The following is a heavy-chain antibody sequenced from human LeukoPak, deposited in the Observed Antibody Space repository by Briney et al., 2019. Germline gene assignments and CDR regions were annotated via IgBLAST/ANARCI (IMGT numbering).Heavy chain of an antibody. V-gene: IGHV1-69*04. J-gene: IGHJ1*01. CDR2: IIPIFGIS. CDR3: ARGPWYYDSSGPSDRYFQH. D-gene: IGHD3-22*01. Sequence: AASVTISCKASGCTFSSYAISWVRQAPGQGLEWMGRIIPIFGISNYAQKFQGRVTITADKSTRTAYMELSSLRSEDTAVYYCARGPWYYDSSGPSDRYFQHWGQGTLVTVSS. CDR1: GCTFSSYA.